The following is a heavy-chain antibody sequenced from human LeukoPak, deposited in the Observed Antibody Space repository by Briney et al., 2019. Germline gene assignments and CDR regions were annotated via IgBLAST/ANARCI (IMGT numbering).Heavy chain of an antibody. J-gene: IGHJ4*02. D-gene: IGHD4-17*01. CDR3: AKDRDDYGDFAFDY. CDR1: GFTFSSYA. Sequence: GGSLRLSCAASGFTFSSYAMSWVRQAPGKGLEWVSAISGSGVSTYYADSVKGRFTISRDNSKNTLYLQIDGLRAEDTAIYYCAKDRDDYGDFAFDYWGQGTLVTVSS. CDR2: ISGSGVST. V-gene: IGHV3-23*01.